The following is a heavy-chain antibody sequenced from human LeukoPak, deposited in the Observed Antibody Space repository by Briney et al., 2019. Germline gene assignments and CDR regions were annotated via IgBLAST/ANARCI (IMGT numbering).Heavy chain of an antibody. Sequence: GRSLRLSCAASGFTFSSYGMHWVRQAPGKGLEWVAVISYDGSSKYYADSVKGRFTISRDNSKNTLYLQMNSLRAEDTAVYYCAKDVGARSWGQGTLVTVSS. J-gene: IGHJ4*02. CDR1: GFTFSSYG. CDR2: ISYDGSSK. CDR3: AKDVGARS. V-gene: IGHV3-30*18. D-gene: IGHD1-26*01.